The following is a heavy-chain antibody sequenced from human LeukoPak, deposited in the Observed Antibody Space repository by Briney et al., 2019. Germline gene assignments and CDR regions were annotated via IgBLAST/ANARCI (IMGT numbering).Heavy chain of an antibody. Sequence: PGGSLRLSCAASGFTLSSYWMHWVRQAPGKGLVWVSRINSDGSSTSYADSVKGRFTISRDNAKNTLYLQMNSLRAEDTAVYYCARDLYSSSFSSSWYTMDYWGQGTLVTVSS. CDR1: GFTLSSYW. CDR3: ARDLYSSSFSSSWYTMDY. V-gene: IGHV3-74*01. D-gene: IGHD6-13*01. J-gene: IGHJ4*02. CDR2: INSDGSST.